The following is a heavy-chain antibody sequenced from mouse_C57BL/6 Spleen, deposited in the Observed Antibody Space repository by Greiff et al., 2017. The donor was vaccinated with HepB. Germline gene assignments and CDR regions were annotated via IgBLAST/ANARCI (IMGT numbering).Heavy chain of an antibody. D-gene: IGHD4-1*01. CDR1: GYTFTSYW. Sequence: QVQLQQPGAELVKPGASVKLSCKASGYTFTSYWMQWVKQRPGQGLEWIGEIDPSDSYTNYNQKFKGKATLTVDTSSSTAYMQLSSLTSEDSAVYYCARGNWDVHYWGQGTTLTVSS. V-gene: IGHV1-50*01. CDR2: IDPSDSYT. J-gene: IGHJ2*01. CDR3: ARGNWDVHY.